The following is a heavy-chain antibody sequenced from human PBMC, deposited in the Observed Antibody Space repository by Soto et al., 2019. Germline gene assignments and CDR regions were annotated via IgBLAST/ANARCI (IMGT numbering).Heavy chain of an antibody. D-gene: IGHD5-12*01. CDR2: IFSSGST. CDR1: GGSINTFY. Sequence: SETLSLTCTVSGGSINTFYWIWVRQPAGKGLEWIGRIFSSGSTSFNPSLESRVAMSVDTSKNHFSLNLSSVTAADMAVYYCAREGSYSAYNFAHGIQLWSFDFWGQGALVTVSS. J-gene: IGHJ4*02. V-gene: IGHV4-4*07. CDR3: AREGSYSAYNFAHGIQLWSFDF.